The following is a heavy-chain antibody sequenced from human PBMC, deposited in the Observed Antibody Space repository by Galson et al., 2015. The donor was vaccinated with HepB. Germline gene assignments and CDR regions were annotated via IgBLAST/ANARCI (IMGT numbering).Heavy chain of an antibody. D-gene: IGHD6-19*01. CDR3: ARDEWAVAGRISDC. CDR2: INTNTGNP. CDR1: GYTFTSYA. Sequence: SVKVSCKASGYTFTSYAMNWVRQAPGQGLEWMGWINTNTGNPTYAQGFTGRFVFSLDTSVSTAYLQISSLKAEDTAVYYCARDEWAVAGRISDCWGQGTLVTVSS. J-gene: IGHJ4*02. V-gene: IGHV7-4-1*02.